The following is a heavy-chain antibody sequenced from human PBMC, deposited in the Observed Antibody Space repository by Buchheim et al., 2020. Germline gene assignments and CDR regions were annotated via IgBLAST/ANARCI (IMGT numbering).Heavy chain of an antibody. J-gene: IGHJ4*02. D-gene: IGHD4/OR15-4a*01. Sequence: EVHLLESGGGLVQPGGSLRLSCIASGFTFRTYAMTWVRQIPGKGLEWVSAISGVGDSTYYADSVKGRFTTFRDNSRHTVYLQMNSLRAEDTALYYCAKYGDNPPWYDSWGQGTL. CDR2: ISGVGDST. V-gene: IGHV3-23*01. CDR3: AKYGDNPPWYDS. CDR1: GFTFRTYA.